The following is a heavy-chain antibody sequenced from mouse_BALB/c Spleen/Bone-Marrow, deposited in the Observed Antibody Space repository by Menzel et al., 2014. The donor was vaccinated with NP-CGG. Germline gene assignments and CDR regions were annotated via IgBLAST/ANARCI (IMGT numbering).Heavy chain of an antibody. V-gene: IGHV2-3*01. Sequence: VQLQQSGPGLVAPSQSLSITCTVSGFSLXSYGVSWVRQPPGKGLEWLGVIWGDGSTNYHSALISRLSISKDNSKSQVFLKLNNLQTDDIATYYCRGGPWFAYWGQGTLVTVSA. CDR1: GFSLXSYG. D-gene: IGHD3-3*01. CDR3: RGGPWFAY. J-gene: IGHJ3*01. CDR2: IWGDGST.